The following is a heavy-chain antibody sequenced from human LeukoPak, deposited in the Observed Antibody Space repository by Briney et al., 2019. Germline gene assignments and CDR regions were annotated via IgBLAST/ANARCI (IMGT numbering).Heavy chain of an antibody. CDR3: ARDLEL. J-gene: IGHJ5*02. Sequence: ASVKDSCKACGYTFTDYYIHWVRQAPGQGVAWMGWINPNSGGTNYAQNSQGRVTMTRDTSISTAYMELSRLRSDDTAVYYCARDLELWGQGTLVAVSS. V-gene: IGHV1-2*02. CDR2: INPNSGGT. CDR1: GYTFTDYY.